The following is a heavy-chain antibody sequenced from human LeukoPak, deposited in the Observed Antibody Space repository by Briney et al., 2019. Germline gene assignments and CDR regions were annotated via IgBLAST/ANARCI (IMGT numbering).Heavy chain of an antibody. J-gene: IGHJ6*03. Sequence: GGSLRLSCTVSGFTVSSNSMSWVRQAPGKGLEWVSFIYSDNTHYSDSVKGRFTISRDNSKNTLYLQMNSLRAEDTAVYYCAKDAEWYYDFWSGYSYYYYYMDVWGKGTTVTVSS. D-gene: IGHD3-3*01. V-gene: IGHV3-53*01. CDR1: GFTVSSNS. CDR2: IYSDNT. CDR3: AKDAEWYYDFWSGYSYYYYYMDV.